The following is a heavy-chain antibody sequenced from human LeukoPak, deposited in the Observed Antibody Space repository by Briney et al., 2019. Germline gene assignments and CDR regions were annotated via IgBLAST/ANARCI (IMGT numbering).Heavy chain of an antibody. Sequence: PSETLSLTCTVSGGSISSYYWSWIRQPAGKGLEWIGRIYTSGSTNYNPSLKSRVTMSVDTSKNQFSLKPSSVTAADTAVYYCAREGSSSWYVHDAFDIWGQGTMVTVSS. CDR2: IYTSGST. V-gene: IGHV4-4*07. CDR1: GGSISSYY. D-gene: IGHD6-13*01. J-gene: IGHJ3*02. CDR3: AREGSSSWYVHDAFDI.